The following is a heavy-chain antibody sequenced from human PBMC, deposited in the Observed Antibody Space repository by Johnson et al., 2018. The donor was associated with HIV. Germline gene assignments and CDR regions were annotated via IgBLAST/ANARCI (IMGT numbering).Heavy chain of an antibody. Sequence: DVQVVESGGGVVRPGGYLRLRCEASGLSYGDFDMWWVRQAPGKGLEWVSGINWNGDSTGYADTVKGRFTIYRDNSKNTLYLQMNSLRAEDTAVYYCARVASGAFDIWGQGTMVTVSS. D-gene: IGHD3-3*01. J-gene: IGHJ3*02. CDR2: INWNGDST. CDR1: GLSYGDFD. CDR3: ARVASGAFDI. V-gene: IGHV3-20*04.